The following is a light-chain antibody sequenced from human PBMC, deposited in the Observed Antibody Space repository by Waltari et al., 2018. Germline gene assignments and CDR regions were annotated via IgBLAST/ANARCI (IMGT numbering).Light chain of an antibody. CDR2: LGS. CDR3: NARDGSGTHMGNV. J-gene: IGKJ3*01. V-gene: IGKV2-28*01. Sequence: EIVMTQSPLSLPVTPGEPASISCRSSQSLRHLNGYNYLDWFLQKPGQFPKLLIYLGSSRAAGVPGRFSDSSTGKIASLTIRGAQAEDEADYYCNARDGSGTHMGNVFGPGT. CDR1: QSLRHLNGYNY.